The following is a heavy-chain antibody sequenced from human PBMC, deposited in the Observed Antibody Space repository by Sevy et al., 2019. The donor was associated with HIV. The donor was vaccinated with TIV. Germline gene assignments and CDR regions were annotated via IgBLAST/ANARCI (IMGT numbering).Heavy chain of an antibody. J-gene: IGHJ6*02. V-gene: IGHV3-30*18. D-gene: IGHD2-15*01. CDR1: GFAFSDYA. Sequence: GGSLRLSCAASGFAFSDYAMHWVRQAPGKGLERVATISYAGDNKYFADSVKGRFTVSKDNSKNTLYLEMNSLRAEDTAVYYCAKAHADCSGGTCYTAHYYYDMDVWSRGATVTVSS. CDR3: AKAHADCSGGTCYTAHYYYDMDV. CDR2: ISYAGDNK.